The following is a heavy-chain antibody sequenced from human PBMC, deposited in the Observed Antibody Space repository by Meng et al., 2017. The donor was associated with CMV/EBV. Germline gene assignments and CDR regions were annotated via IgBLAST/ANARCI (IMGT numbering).Heavy chain of an antibody. CDR2: VGSTTSVV. CDR1: GFIFSTYS. Sequence: GESLKISCEASGFIFSTYSVNWVRQAPGKGLEWLSYVGSTTSVVYYADSVKGRFTISRDNSKNTLYLQMNSLRAEDTAVYYCARDRIAVAGTSGSFDYWGQGTLVTVSS. J-gene: IGHJ4*02. CDR3: ARDRIAVAGTSGSFDY. V-gene: IGHV3-48*01. D-gene: IGHD6-19*01.